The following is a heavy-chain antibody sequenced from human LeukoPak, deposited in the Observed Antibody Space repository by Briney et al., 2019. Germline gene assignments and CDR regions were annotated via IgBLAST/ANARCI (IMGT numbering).Heavy chain of an antibody. CDR3: ARVGLYDSSGYSFDY. Sequence: SETLSLTCTVSGGSISSSSYYWGWIRQPPGKGLEWIGSIYYSGSTYYNPSLKSRVTISVDTSKNQFSLKLSSVTAADTAVYYCARVGLYDSSGYSFDYWGQGTLVTVSS. CDR1: GGSISSSSYY. D-gene: IGHD3-22*01. V-gene: IGHV4-39*01. CDR2: IYYSGST. J-gene: IGHJ4*02.